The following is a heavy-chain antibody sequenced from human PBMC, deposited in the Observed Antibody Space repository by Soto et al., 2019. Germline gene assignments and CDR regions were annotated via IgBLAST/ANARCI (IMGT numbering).Heavy chain of an antibody. CDR3: ARSSNDMDFDY. CDR2: INPSGGST. J-gene: IGHJ4*02. V-gene: IGHV1-46*01. D-gene: IGHD1-1*01. CDR1: GYTFTSYY. Sequence: ASVKVSCKASGYTFTSYYMRWVRQAPGQGLEWMGIINPSGGSTSYAQKFQGRVTMTRDTSTSTVYMELSRLRSDDTAVYYCARSSNDMDFDYWGQGTLVTVSS.